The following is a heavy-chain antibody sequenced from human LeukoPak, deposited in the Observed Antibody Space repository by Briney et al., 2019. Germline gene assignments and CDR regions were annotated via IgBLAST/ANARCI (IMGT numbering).Heavy chain of an antibody. CDR1: GFAVSINY. CDR3: AKVERQWLYYFDY. D-gene: IGHD6-19*01. J-gene: IGHJ4*02. CDR2: IFSGGNT. Sequence: GGSLRLSCAASGFAVSINYMTWVRQAPGKGLEWVSIIFSGGNTYYADSVKGRFTISRDNSKNTLYLQMNSLRAEDTAVYYCAKVERQWLYYFDYWGQGTLVTVSS. V-gene: IGHV3-66*01.